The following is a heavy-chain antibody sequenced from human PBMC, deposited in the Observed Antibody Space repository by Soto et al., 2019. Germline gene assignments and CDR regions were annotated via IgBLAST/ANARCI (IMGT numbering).Heavy chain of an antibody. J-gene: IGHJ5*02. CDR1: GFTFSSHG. CDR3: ARGYTRATYYDYVWGSYRWEYNWFDP. D-gene: IGHD3-16*02. V-gene: IGHV3-33*01. Sequence: PGGSLRLSCAASGFTFSSHGMHWVRQAPGKGLEWVAVIWYDGSNKYYADSVKGRFTISRDNSKNTLYLQMNSLRAEDTAVYYCARGYTRATYYDYVWGSYRWEYNWFDPWGQGTLVTVSS. CDR2: IWYDGSNK.